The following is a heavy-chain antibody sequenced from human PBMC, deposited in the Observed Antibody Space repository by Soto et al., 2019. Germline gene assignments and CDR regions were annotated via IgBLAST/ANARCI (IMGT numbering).Heavy chain of an antibody. CDR3: ARQRLVYFSSTSCPGDWFDP. V-gene: IGHV1-8*01. CDR2: MNPNSGNT. CDR1: GYTFTSYD. Sequence: ASVKVSCKASGYTFTSYDINWVRQATGQGLEWMGWMNPNSGNTGYAQKFQGRVTMTRNTSISTAYMELSSLRSEDTAVYYCARQRLVYFSSTSCPGDWFDPWGQGPLVTSPQ. J-gene: IGHJ5*02. D-gene: IGHD2-2*01.